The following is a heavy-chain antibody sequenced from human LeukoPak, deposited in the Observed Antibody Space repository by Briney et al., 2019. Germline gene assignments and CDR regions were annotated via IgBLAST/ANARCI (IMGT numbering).Heavy chain of an antibody. D-gene: IGHD3-16*02. CDR2: IIPILGIA. J-gene: IGHJ4*02. CDR1: GGTFSSYA. V-gene: IGHV1-69*04. CDR3: ARDQMITFGGVIGNFDY. Sequence: GASVKVSCKASGGTFSSYAISWVRQAPGQGLEWMGRIIPILGIANYAQKFQGRVTITADKSTSTAYMELSSLRSEDTAVYYCARDQMITFGGVIGNFDYWGQGTLVTVSS.